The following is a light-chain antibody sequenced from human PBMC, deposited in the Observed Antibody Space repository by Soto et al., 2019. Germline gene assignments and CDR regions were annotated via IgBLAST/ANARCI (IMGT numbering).Light chain of an antibody. J-gene: IGKJ1*01. CDR3: QPYNNWPPWT. V-gene: IGKV1-5*01. Sequence: MTLPPAAVSAPVGDRVTIPCRASQNINTWLAWYQQKPGKAPKLLIYAASSLQSGVPSRFSGSGSGTEFTLTISSLQSEDFAVYYCQPYNNWPPWTFCQGTNVDIK. CDR1: QNINTW. CDR2: AAS.